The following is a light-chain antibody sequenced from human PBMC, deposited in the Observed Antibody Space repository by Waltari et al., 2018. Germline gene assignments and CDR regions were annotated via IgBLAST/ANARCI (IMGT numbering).Light chain of an antibody. J-gene: IGLJ2*01. CDR3: SSFTTGSTGL. Sequence: WYQKHPGRAPRLSMRNGSERPSGVPHRFSGSKSGNTASLTISSLRSEDESLYFCSSFTTGSTGLFGGGTKLTVL. V-gene: IGLV2-14*02. CDR2: NGS.